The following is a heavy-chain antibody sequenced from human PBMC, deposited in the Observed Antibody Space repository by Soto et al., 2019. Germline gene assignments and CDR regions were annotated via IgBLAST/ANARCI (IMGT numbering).Heavy chain of an antibody. V-gene: IGHV1-8*01. J-gene: IGHJ4*02. CDR1: GYTFTSYD. D-gene: IGHD6-19*01. Sequence: ASVKVSCKTSGYTFTSYDIHWVRQATGQGLEWMGWMNPNNGYTDYAQKFQGRVTMTRDTSLSTAYMELSSLTSDDTAVYYCARGRGWRDYWGQGTLVTVSA. CDR3: ARGRGWRDY. CDR2: MNPNNGYT.